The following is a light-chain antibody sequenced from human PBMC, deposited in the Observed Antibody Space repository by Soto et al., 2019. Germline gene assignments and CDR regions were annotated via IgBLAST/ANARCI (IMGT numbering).Light chain of an antibody. Sequence: DIQMTQSPSTLSASVGDRVTITCRASQSIGNGLAWYQQKLGKAPKVLIYDASNLESGVPSRFSGSGSGTEFTLTISSLQPDDFATYYCQQYHAYHWTFGKGIKVEIK. CDR3: QQYHAYHWT. CDR1: QSIGNG. J-gene: IGKJ1*01. V-gene: IGKV1-5*01. CDR2: DAS.